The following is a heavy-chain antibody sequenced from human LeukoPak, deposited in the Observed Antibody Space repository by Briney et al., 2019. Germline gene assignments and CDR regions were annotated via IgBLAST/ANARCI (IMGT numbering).Heavy chain of an antibody. CDR3: ARGTSIAAAGLYYFDY. CDR1: GFTFRNYA. J-gene: IGHJ4*02. V-gene: IGHV3-48*02. CDR2: ISSSSSTI. Sequence: GGSLRLSCAASGFTFRNYAMSWVRQAPGKGLEWVSYISSSSSTIYYADSVKGRFTISRDNAKNSLYLQMNSLRDEDTAVYYCARGTSIAAAGLYYFDYWGQGTLVTVSS. D-gene: IGHD6-13*01.